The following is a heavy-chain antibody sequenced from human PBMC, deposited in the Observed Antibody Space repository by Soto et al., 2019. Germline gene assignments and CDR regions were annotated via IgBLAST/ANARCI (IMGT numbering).Heavy chain of an antibody. CDR2: ISYDGNHE. J-gene: IGHJ6*02. CDR3: EKDRAGLEGLRRSYVCDGVDA. Sequence: QVQLEESGGGVVQPGTSLRLSCAASGFTFNAYSMHWVRQAPGKGLEWVAVISYDGNHEYYVDSVKGRFTISRDNPKNAGFLQMSGLTVGVSVVEFCEKDRAGLEGLRRSYVCDGVDAWGQRPTVIV. V-gene: IGHV3-30*04. CDR1: GFTFNAYS. D-gene: IGHD2-21*01.